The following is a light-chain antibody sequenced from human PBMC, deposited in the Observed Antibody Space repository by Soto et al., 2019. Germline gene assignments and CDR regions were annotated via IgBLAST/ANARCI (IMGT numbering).Light chain of an antibody. CDR3: ETWDTNVVV. CDR1: SGHSTYI. CDR2: LEGSGSY. V-gene: IGLV4-60*02. Sequence: QSVLTQSSSASASLGSSVKLTCTLSSGHSTYIIAWHQQQPGKAPRYLMKLEGSGSYNKGSGIPDRFSGSSSGADRHLTISNLQFEDEADYYCETWDTNVVVFGGGTKVTVL. J-gene: IGLJ2*01.